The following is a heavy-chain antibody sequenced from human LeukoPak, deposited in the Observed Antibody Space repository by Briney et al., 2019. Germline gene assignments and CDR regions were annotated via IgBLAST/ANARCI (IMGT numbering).Heavy chain of an antibody. CDR2: ISYDGSNK. CDR1: GLTFSSYA. Sequence: GGSLRLSCAASGLTFSSYAMHWVRQAPGKGLEWVAVISYDGSNKYYADSVKGRFTISRDNSKNTLYLQMNSLRAEDTAVYYYARDRSPLDYYYDSSGYGIFDYWGQGTLVTVSS. CDR3: ARDRSPLDYYYDSSGYGIFDY. J-gene: IGHJ4*02. V-gene: IGHV3-30*01. D-gene: IGHD3-22*01.